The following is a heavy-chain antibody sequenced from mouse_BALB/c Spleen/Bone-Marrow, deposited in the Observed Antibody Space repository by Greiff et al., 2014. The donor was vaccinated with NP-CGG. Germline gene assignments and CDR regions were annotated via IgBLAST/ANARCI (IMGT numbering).Heavy chain of an antibody. D-gene: IGHD2-1*01. CDR3: ASCGKYEAWFAY. V-gene: IGHV1S135*01. CDR1: GYAFTSYN. CDR2: IDPYNGDT. Sequence: EVKLQESGPELVKPGASVKVSCKASGYAFTSYNIYWVKQSHGKSLEWIGYIDPYNGDTNYNQKFKVKATLTVDKSSSTAYMHHNSLTSEDSAVYYCASCGKYEAWFAYWGQGTLVTVSA. J-gene: IGHJ3*01.